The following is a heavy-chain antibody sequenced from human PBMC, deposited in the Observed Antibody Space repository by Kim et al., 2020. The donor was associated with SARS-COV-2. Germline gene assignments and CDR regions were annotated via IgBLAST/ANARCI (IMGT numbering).Heavy chain of an antibody. CDR1: GGSINSSNW. CDR2: IYHSGST. D-gene: IGHD3-10*01. V-gene: IGHV4-4*02. J-gene: IGHJ1*01. CDR3: AQVGELSYFQH. Sequence: SETLSLTCAVSGGSINSSNWWSWVRQPPGKGLEWIGEIYHSGSTNYNPSLKSRVTISVDKSKNQFSLKLSSVTAADTAVYYCAQVGELSYFQHWGQGTLVTVSS.